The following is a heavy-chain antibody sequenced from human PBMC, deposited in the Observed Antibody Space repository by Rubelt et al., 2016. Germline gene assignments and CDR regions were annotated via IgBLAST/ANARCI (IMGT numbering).Heavy chain of an antibody. CDR1: GYTFTGYY. CDR2: INPNSGGT. D-gene: IGHD4-17*01. CDR3: ATTTVTTEYYFDY. V-gene: IGHV1-2*02. J-gene: IGHJ4*02. Sequence: QVQLVQSGAEVKKPGASVKVSCKASGYTFTGYYMHWVRQAPGHGLEWMGWINPNSGGTNYAQKFQGRVTMTRDTSSRTAYMELSRLRSDDTAVYYCATTTVTTEYYFDYWGQGTLVTVSS.